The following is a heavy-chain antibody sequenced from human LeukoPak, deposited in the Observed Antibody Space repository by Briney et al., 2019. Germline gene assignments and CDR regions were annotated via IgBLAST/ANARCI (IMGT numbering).Heavy chain of an antibody. D-gene: IGHD3-3*01. J-gene: IGHJ4*02. CDR3: ARGQALRFLEWLPRPFDY. CDR2: MNPNSGNT. CDR1: GYTFTSYD. Sequence: ASVKVSCKASGYTFTSYDINWVRPATGQGLEWMGWMNPNSGNTGYAQKFQGRVTMTRNTSISTAYMELSSLRSEDTAVYYCARGQALRFLEWLPRPFDYWGQGTLVTVSS. V-gene: IGHV1-8*01.